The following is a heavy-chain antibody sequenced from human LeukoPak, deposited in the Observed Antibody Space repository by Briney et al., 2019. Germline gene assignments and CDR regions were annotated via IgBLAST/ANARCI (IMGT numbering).Heavy chain of an antibody. CDR2: IYYSGST. D-gene: IGHD3-22*01. J-gene: IGHJ6*03. Sequence: SETLSLTCTVSGGSISSYYWSWVRQPPGKGLQWIGYIYYSGSTNYNPSLKSRVTISVDTSKNQFSLKLSSVTAADTAVYYCARSSEGRYYYDSSGYSYYYYYMDVWGKGTTVTISS. V-gene: IGHV4-59*01. CDR1: GGSISSYY. CDR3: ARSSEGRYYYDSSGYSYYYYYMDV.